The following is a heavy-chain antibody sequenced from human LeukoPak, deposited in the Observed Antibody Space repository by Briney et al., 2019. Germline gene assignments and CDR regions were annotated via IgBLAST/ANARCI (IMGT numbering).Heavy chain of an antibody. J-gene: IGHJ4*02. D-gene: IGHD3-22*01. V-gene: IGHV4-59*01. Sequence: SETLSLTCTVSGGSISSYYWSWIRQPPGKGLEWIGYIYYSGSTNYNPSLKSRVTISVDTSKNQFSLKLSSVTAADTAVYYCAGSAPRYDSNGYHLEYWGQGTLVTVSS. CDR2: IYYSGST. CDR1: GGSISSYY. CDR3: AGSAPRYDSNGYHLEY.